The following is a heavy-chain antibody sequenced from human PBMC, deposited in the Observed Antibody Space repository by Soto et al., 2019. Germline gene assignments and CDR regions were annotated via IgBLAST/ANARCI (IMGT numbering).Heavy chain of an antibody. J-gene: IGHJ5*02. D-gene: IGHD3-22*01. CDR1: GYTFTSYG. Sequence: ASGKVSCKASGYTFTSYGISWVRQAPGQGLDWMGWISAYNGNTNYAQKLQGRVTMTTDTSTSTAYMELRSLRSDDTAVYYCARVKYYYDTSGYYVEWFDPWGQGTLVTVSS. CDR3: ARVKYYYDTSGYYVEWFDP. CDR2: ISAYNGNT. V-gene: IGHV1-18*01.